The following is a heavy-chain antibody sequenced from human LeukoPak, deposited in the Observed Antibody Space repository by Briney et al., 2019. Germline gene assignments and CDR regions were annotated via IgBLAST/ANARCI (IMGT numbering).Heavy chain of an antibody. V-gene: IGHV4-34*01. Sequence: PSETLSLTCAVYGGSFSGYYWSWIRQPPGKGLEWIGEINHSGSTNYNPSLKSRVTISVDTSKNQFSLKLSSVTAADTAVYYCASYGLRYLSFFDYWGQGTLVTVSS. CDR1: GGSFSGYY. J-gene: IGHJ4*02. CDR2: INHSGST. D-gene: IGHD5-12*01. CDR3: ASYGLRYLSFFDY.